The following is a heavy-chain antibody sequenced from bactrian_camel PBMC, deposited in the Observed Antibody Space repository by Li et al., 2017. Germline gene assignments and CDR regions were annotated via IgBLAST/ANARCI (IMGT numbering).Heavy chain of an antibody. CDR2: INRYGST. Sequence: VQLVESGGGSVQTGGSLRLSCAHSGLSSSYDDYGMAWFRQAPGKEREGIAAINRYGSTTYVNSVKGRFTISQDSAQNIVYLQMDSLAPEDTAMYYCASTIRYIARSICTSAPWSPTSWGQGTQVTVS. J-gene: IGHJ6*01. V-gene: IGHV3S53*01. CDR1: GLSSSYDDYG. D-gene: IGHD4*01. CDR3: ASTIRYIARSICTSAPWSPTS.